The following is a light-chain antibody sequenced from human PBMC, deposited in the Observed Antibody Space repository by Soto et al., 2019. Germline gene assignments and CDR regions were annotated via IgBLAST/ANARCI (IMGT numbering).Light chain of an antibody. CDR3: QQYNSYPVWT. V-gene: IGKV1-5*03. J-gene: IGKJ1*01. Sequence: DIQMTQSPSTLSASVGDRVTITCRASQSVSKFLAWYQQKPGKAPKLLISKASTLQSGVPSRFSGCGSGTEFTLTISSLQPDDFATYYCQQYNSYPVWTFGQGTKVEIK. CDR2: KAS. CDR1: QSVSKF.